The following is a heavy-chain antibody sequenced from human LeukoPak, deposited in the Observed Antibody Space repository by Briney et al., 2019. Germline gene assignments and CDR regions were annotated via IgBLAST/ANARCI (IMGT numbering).Heavy chain of an antibody. Sequence: SGTLSLTCAVSGGSISSSNWWSWVRQPPGKGLEWIGEIYHSGSTNYNPSLKSRVTISVDKSKNQFSLKLSSVTAADTAVYYCARDRRLTVTTEDGMDVWGQGTTVTVSS. V-gene: IGHV4-4*02. J-gene: IGHJ6*02. CDR1: GGSISSSNW. D-gene: IGHD4-17*01. CDR3: ARDRRLTVTTEDGMDV. CDR2: IYHSGST.